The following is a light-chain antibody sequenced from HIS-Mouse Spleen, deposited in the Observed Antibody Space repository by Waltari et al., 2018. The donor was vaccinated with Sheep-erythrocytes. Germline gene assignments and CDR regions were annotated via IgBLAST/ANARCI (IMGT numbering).Light chain of an antibody. V-gene: IGLV2-11*01. J-gene: IGLJ1*01. CDR2: DVS. Sequence: QSALTQPRSVSGSPGQSVTISCTGTSSDVGGSNSVSWYQQPPGKAPKLMIYDVSKRPSGVPDRFSGSKSGNTASLTISGLQAEDEADYYCCSYAGSYNHVFATGTKVTVL. CDR1: SSDVGGSNS. CDR3: CSYAGSYNHV.